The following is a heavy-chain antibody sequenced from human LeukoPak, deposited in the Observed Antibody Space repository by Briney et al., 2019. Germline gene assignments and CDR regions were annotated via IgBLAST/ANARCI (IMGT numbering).Heavy chain of an antibody. D-gene: IGHD3-3*01. CDR1: GGTFSSYA. J-gene: IGHJ5*02. CDR3: ARDGESGKYTHNWFDP. Sequence: SVKVSCKASGGTFSSYAISWVRQAPGQGLEWMGGIIPIFGTANYAQKFQGRVTITTDESTSTAYMELSSLRSEDTAVYYCARDGESGKYTHNWFDPWGQGTLVTVSS. CDR2: IIPIFGTA. V-gene: IGHV1-69*05.